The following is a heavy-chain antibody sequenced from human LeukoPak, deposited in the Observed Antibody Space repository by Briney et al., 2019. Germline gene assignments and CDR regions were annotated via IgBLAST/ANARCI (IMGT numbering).Heavy chain of an antibody. CDR3: AKAGVISQLVLVSEYFQH. CDR2: INWNGNTI. J-gene: IGHJ1*01. V-gene: IGHV3-20*04. Sequence: PRGSLRLSCAASGFIFDDYDMNWVRQAPGKGLEWVSHINWNGNTIGYGDSVKGRFTISRDNSKNTLYLQMNGLRAEDTAVYYCAKAGVISQLVLVSEYFQHWGQGTLVTVSS. D-gene: IGHD6-6*01. CDR1: GFIFDDYD.